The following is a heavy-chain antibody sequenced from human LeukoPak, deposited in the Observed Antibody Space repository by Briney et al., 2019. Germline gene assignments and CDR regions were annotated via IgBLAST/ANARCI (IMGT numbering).Heavy chain of an antibody. D-gene: IGHD3-16*02. CDR1: GFTFSNAW. V-gene: IGHV3-15*01. J-gene: IGHJ4*02. CDR2: IKSKTDGGTS. Sequence: GGSLRLSCAASGFTFSNAWMSWVRQAPGKGLEWVGRIKSKTDGGTSDYAAPVKGRFTISRDDSKNTLYLQMNSLKTEDTAVYYCTTQFGGVNVPYHDYWGQGTLVTVSS. CDR3: TTQFGGVNVPYHDY.